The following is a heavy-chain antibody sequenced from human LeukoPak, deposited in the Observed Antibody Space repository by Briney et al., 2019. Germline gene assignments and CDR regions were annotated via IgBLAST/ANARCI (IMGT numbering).Heavy chain of an antibody. CDR3: AREQQTAAYYFDY. CDR1: GGTFSSYA. D-gene: IGHD2-2*01. V-gene: IGHV1-69*04. J-gene: IGHJ4*02. Sequence: ASVKVSCKASGGTFSSYAISWVRQAPGQGLEWMGRIIPILGIANYAQKFQGRATITADKSTSTVYMVLSSLRSEDTAVYYCAREQQTAAYYFDYWGQGTLVTVSS. CDR2: IIPILGIA.